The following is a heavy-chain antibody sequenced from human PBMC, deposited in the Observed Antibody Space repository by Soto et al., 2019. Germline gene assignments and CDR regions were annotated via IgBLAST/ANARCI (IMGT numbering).Heavy chain of an antibody. Sequence: SVQVCCRVSGGSVTNYAISWLRQAPGQGLEWMGGSIPIFETTNYAKNFQGRVTITADESTGTSSMELSGLKSADTAVYFCATVLGVYSGSRGPFDLWGQGTPGTESS. CDR2: SIPIFETT. CDR3: ATVLGVYSGSRGPFDL. J-gene: IGHJ4*02. V-gene: IGHV1-69*13. CDR1: GGSVTNYA. D-gene: IGHD1-26*01.